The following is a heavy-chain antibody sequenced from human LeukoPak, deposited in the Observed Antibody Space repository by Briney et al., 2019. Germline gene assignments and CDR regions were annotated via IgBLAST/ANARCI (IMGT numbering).Heavy chain of an antibody. V-gene: IGHV3-74*01. CDR3: VTSHSSSWLSY. CDR1: GFTFSSYW. D-gene: IGHD6-13*01. CDR2: INSDGSST. J-gene: IGHJ4*02. Sequence: GGSLRLSCAASGFTFSSYWMHWVRQAPGKGLVWVSRINSDGSSTSYADSVKGRFTISRDNAKNTLYLQMNSLRAEDTAVYYCVTSHSSSWLSYWGQGTLVTVSS.